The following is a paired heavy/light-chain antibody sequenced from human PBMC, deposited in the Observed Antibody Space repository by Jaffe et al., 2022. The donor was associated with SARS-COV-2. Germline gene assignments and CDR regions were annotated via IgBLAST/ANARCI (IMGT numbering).Light chain of an antibody. CDR3: QQYGNSPIT. CDR2: GAS. V-gene: IGKV3-20*01. J-gene: IGKJ5*01. CDR1: QSVSSTY. Sequence: EIVLTQSPGTLSLSPGERATLSCRASQSVSSTYLAWYQQKPGQAPRLLIYGASSRATGIPDRFSGSGSGTDFTLTINRLEPEDFAVYYCQQYGNSPITFGQGTRLEIK.
Heavy chain of an antibody. CDR2: ISGSGGTS. J-gene: IGHJ2*01. CDR1: GFTFSSYA. CDR3: ARDPRGLGWHFDL. Sequence: EVQLLESGGGLVQPGGSLRLSCAASGFTFSSYAMGWVRQAPGTGLEWVSVISGSGGTSNYADFVKGRFTISRDNSKSTVYLQMKSLRAEDTAVYYCARDPRGLGWHFDLWGRGTLVTVSS. V-gene: IGHV3-23*01. D-gene: IGHD3-10*01.